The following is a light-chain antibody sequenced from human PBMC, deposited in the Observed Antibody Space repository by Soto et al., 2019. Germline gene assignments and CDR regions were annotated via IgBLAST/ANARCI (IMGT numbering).Light chain of an antibody. J-gene: IGKJ4*01. CDR3: QQSKIWPLT. V-gene: IGKV3-15*01. CDR2: GAS. CDR1: QSVSIS. Sequence: EVGMTQSPAPLSLAPGVRATLSCRASQSVSISVAWYQQKVGKAPMLLLYGASTGATGIPASFSGSGSGTDFTLTISGIQSEDFAVSLCQQSKIWPLTFGGG.